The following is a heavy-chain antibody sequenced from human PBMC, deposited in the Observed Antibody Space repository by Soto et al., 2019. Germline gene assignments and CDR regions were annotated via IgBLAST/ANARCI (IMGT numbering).Heavy chain of an antibody. CDR1: GYSFTSYD. D-gene: IGHD6-6*01. CDR3: ARDSMGSSSEDFQH. CDR2: MNPNSGNT. V-gene: IGHV1-8*01. J-gene: IGHJ1*01. Sequence: QVQLVQSGAEVKKPGASVKVSCKASGYSFTSYDINWVRQATGQGLEWMGWMNPNSGNTGYAQKFQGRVTMTRNTSISTAYMALSSLRSEDTAVYYCARDSMGSSSEDFQHWGQGTQVTVSS.